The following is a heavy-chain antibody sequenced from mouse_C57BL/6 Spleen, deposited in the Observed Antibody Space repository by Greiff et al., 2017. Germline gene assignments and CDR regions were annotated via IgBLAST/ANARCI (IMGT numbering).Heavy chain of an antibody. J-gene: IGHJ2*01. Sequence: QVQLQQPGAELVKPGASVKLSCKASGYTFTSYWMHWVKQRPGQGLEWIGMIHPNSGSTNYNEKFKSKATLTADKSSSTAYMQLSSLTSEDSAVYYCARGDYSSLYYFDYWGQGTTLTVSS. CDR3: ARGDYSSLYYFDY. V-gene: IGHV1-64*01. CDR2: IHPNSGST. CDR1: GYTFTSYW. D-gene: IGHD2-5*01.